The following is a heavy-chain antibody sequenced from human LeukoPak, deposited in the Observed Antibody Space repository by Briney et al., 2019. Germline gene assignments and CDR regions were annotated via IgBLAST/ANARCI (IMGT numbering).Heavy chain of an antibody. Sequence: GGSLRLSCVASGFTFSSCSMNWVRQAPGKGLEWVSYISSSSSTIYNADSVKGRFTISRDNAKNSLYLQMNRLRDEDTAVYYCARAGVPLTNLVARPFHPWGQGTLVTVSS. J-gene: IGHJ1*01. CDR1: GFTFSSCS. CDR2: ISSSSSTI. V-gene: IGHV3-48*02. D-gene: IGHD1-14*01. CDR3: ARAGVPLTNLVARPFHP.